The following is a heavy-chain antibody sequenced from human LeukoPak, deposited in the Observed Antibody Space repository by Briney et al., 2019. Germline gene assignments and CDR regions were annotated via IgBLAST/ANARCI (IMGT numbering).Heavy chain of an antibody. CDR2: INSDGHST. J-gene: IGHJ4*02. CDR3: ARRFDY. V-gene: IGHV3-74*01. Sequence: GGSLRLCCAASGFTFSSYWMHWVRQAPGKGLVWVSRINSDGHSTYYADSVKGRFTISRDDAKNSLYLQMDSLRAEVTAVYYCARRFDYWGQGTLVTVSS. CDR1: GFTFSSYW.